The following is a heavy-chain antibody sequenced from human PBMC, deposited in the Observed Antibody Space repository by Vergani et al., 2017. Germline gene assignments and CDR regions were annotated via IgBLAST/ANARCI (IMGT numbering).Heavy chain of an antibody. CDR3: ARNPYCGGDCYPYYYGMDV. Sequence: QVQLQESGPGLVKPSETLSLTCTVSGGSISSYYWSWIRQPPGKGLEWIGYIYYSGSTNYNPSLKSRVTISVDTSKNQFSLKLSSVTAADTAVYYCARNPYCGGDCYPYYYGMDVWGQGTTVTVSS. CDR1: GGSISSYY. V-gene: IGHV4-59*01. CDR2: IYYSGST. J-gene: IGHJ6*02. D-gene: IGHD2-21*02.